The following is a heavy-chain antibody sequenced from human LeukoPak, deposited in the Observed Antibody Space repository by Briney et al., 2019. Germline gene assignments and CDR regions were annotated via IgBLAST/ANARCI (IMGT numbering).Heavy chain of an antibody. Sequence: PGGSLRLSCAGSGFTFSNYAMIWVRQAPGKGLEWVSAISGNGVSTYYTDSVKGRFTISRDNSKNTLLLQMDSLRAEDTAVYYCAKVRFYFDYWGQGALVTVSS. V-gene: IGHV3-23*01. CDR2: ISGNGVST. CDR1: GFTFSNYA. CDR3: AKVRFYFDY. J-gene: IGHJ4*02.